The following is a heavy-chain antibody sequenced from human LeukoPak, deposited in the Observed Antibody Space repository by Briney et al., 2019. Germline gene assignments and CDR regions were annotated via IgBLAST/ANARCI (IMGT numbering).Heavy chain of an antibody. Sequence: SETLSLTCSVSGDSLSSSHTYYWGWIRQPPGKGLEWIGEINHSGSTNYNPSLKSRVTISVDTSKNQFSLKLSSVTAADTAVYYCATQGATHDYWGQGTLVTVSS. CDR2: INHSGST. V-gene: IGHV4-39*01. CDR3: ATQGATHDY. D-gene: IGHD1-26*01. J-gene: IGHJ4*02. CDR1: GDSLSSSHTYY.